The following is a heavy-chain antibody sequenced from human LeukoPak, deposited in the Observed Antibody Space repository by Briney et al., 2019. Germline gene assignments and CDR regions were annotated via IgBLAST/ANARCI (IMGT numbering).Heavy chain of an antibody. CDR2: IKQDGSEK. CDR1: GFTFSSYA. Sequence: GGSLRLSCAASGFTFSSYAMSWVRQAPGKGLEWVANIKQDGSEKYYVDSVKGRFTISRDNAKNSLYLQMNSLRAEDTAVYYCARDLPSPWGQGTRVTVSS. CDR3: ARDLPSP. J-gene: IGHJ5*02. V-gene: IGHV3-7*01.